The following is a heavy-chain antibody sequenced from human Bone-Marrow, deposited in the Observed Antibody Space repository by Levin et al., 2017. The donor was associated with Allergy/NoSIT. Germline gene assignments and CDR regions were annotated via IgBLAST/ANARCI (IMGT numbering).Heavy chain of an antibody. CDR1: GGSISTYF. CDR2: LSSSGSS. V-gene: IGHV4-59*01. D-gene: IGHD4-11*01. J-gene: IGHJ6*02. Sequence: AGGSLRLSCTVSGGSISTYFWSWIRQPPGKGLEWIGHLSSSGSSNYNPSLKSRVTISVDTSKNQLSLKLTSVTAADRAVYYCARDRVITSSNTYYYYGVDVWGQGTTVTVSS. CDR3: ARDRVITSSNTYYYYGVDV.